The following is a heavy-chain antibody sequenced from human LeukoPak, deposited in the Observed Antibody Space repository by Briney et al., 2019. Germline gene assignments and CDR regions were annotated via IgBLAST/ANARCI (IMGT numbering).Heavy chain of an antibody. V-gene: IGHV3-74*01. Sequence: GGSLRLSCAASGFTFSTYWMHWVRQAPGKGLVWVSRINSDGSSTSYADSVKGRFTISRDNAKNTLYLQMNSLRAEDTAVYYCARGVSCWYLDYWGQGTLVTVSS. CDR1: GFTFSTYW. CDR3: ARGVSCWYLDY. J-gene: IGHJ4*02. CDR2: INSDGSST. D-gene: IGHD2-2*01.